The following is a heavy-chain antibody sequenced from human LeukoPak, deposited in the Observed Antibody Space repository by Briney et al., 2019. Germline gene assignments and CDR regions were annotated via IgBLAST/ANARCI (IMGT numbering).Heavy chain of an antibody. Sequence: PGRSLRLSCAASGFSFSSYGMYWVRQAPGKGPEWVAVIANGGRDKYQADSVKGRFIISRDNSKNTLYLQMNSLRAEDTAVYFCAKDRNIGPATYYFDYWGQGALVTVSS. J-gene: IGHJ4*02. D-gene: IGHD2-2*01. CDR1: GFSFSSYG. CDR2: IANGGRDK. V-gene: IGHV3-30*18. CDR3: AKDRNIGPATYYFDY.